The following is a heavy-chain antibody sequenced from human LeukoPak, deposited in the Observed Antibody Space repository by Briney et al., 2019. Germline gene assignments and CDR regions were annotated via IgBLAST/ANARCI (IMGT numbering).Heavy chain of an antibody. CDR2: IYYSGST. D-gene: IGHD4/OR15-4a*01. Sequence: SETLSLTCTVSGGSISSGGYYWSWIRQHPVKGLAWIGYIYYSGSTYYNPSLKSRVTISVDTSKNQFSLKLSSVTAADTAVYYCARDTYSDNYSHFDCWGQGTRVTVSS. CDR1: GGSISSGGYY. CDR3: ARDTYSDNYSHFDC. J-gene: IGHJ4*02. V-gene: IGHV4-31*03.